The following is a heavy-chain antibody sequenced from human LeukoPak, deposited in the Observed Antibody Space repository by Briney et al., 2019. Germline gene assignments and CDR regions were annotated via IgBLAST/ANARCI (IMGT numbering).Heavy chain of an antibody. CDR3: ARAAPPDFWSGYDSYYYYYMDV. CDR2: ISYDGSNK. Sequence: PGGSLRLSCAASGFTFSSYAMHWVRQAPGKGLEWVAVISYDGSNKYYADSVKGRFTISRDNSKNTLYLQMNSLRAEDTAVYYCARAAPPDFWSGYDSYYYYYMDVWGKGTTVTVSS. D-gene: IGHD3-3*01. CDR1: GFTFSSYA. V-gene: IGHV3-30-3*01. J-gene: IGHJ6*03.